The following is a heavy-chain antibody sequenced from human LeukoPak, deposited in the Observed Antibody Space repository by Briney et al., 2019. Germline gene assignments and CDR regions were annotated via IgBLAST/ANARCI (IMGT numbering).Heavy chain of an antibody. Sequence: SETLSLTCALYGGSFNDYYWSWIRQPPGKGLEWIGEINHSGSTNYNPSLKSRVIMSVDTSKNQFSVRLRSVTAADTAVYYCARVSRPDCSSTSCYSFDPWGQGTLVTVSS. J-gene: IGHJ5*02. CDR1: GGSFNDYY. CDR2: INHSGST. CDR3: ARVSRPDCSSTSCYSFDP. D-gene: IGHD2-2*01. V-gene: IGHV4-34*01.